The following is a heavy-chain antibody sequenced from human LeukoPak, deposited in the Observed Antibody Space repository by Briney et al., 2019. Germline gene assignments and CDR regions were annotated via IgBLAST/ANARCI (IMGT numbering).Heavy chain of an antibody. CDR1: GVSISSYY. J-gene: IGHJ5*02. D-gene: IGHD3-10*01. Sequence: SETLSLTCTVSGVSISSYYWSWIRQPPGKGLEWIGYIYYSGSTNYNPSLKSRVTISVDTSKNQFSLKLSSVTAADTAVYYCARGGFGELFTNWFDPWGQGTLVTVSS. CDR3: ARGGFGELFTNWFDP. CDR2: IYYSGST. V-gene: IGHV4-59*01.